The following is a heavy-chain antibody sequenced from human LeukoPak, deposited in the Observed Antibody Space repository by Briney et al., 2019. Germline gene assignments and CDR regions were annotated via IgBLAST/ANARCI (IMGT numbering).Heavy chain of an antibody. D-gene: IGHD3-10*01. CDR1: GFTFSSSA. CDR3: AKLFYSSGMYHFDY. J-gene: IGHJ4*02. CDR2: ISGSGGGT. Sequence: GRSLRLSCATSGFTFSSSAMSWVRQAPGKGLAWVSTISGSGGGTYYADSVKGRFTISRDNSNNTLYLQMNSLRAEDTAVFYCAKLFYSSGMYHFDYWGQGTLVTVSS. V-gene: IGHV3-23*01.